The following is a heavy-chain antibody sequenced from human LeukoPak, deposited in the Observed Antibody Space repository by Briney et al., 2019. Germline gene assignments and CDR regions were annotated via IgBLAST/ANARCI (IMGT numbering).Heavy chain of an antibody. CDR2: IFHNGDT. Sequence: PSQTLSLTCTISGGSFSWGGSYWSWIRQPPGKGLEWLGYIFHNGDTYYNSSLKSRVSLSVDKADKKFSLRLTSVTAADTAVYFCARDSRLASRTGTFDSWGQGTLVIVSS. V-gene: IGHV4-30-2*01. CDR3: ARDSRLASRTGTFDS. D-gene: IGHD1-7*01. CDR1: GGSFSWGGSY. J-gene: IGHJ4*02.